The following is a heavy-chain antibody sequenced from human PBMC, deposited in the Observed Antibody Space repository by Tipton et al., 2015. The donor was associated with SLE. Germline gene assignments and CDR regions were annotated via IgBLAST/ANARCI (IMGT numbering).Heavy chain of an antibody. CDR3: ARVGYFQH. CDR1: GFTFSSYG. V-gene: IGHV4-34*01. J-gene: IGHJ1*01. Sequence: LRLSCAASGFTFSSYGMHWVRQAPGKGLEWIGEINHSGSTNYNPSLKSRVTISVDTSKNQFSLKLSSVTAADTAVYYCARVGYFQHWGQGTLVTVSS. CDR2: INHSGST.